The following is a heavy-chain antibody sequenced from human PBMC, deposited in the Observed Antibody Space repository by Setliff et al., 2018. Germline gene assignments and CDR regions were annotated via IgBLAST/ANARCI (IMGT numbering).Heavy chain of an antibody. V-gene: IGHV3-21*01. Sequence: TGGSLRLSCAASGFTFTSYWMHWVRQAPGGGLEWVSSISGRSDYINYADSVEGRFTISRDNAKNTVYLQMNSLGVDDTAVYYCARDWGAAGSTNAFDIWGQGTMVTVSS. CDR2: ISGRSDYI. CDR1: GFTFTSYW. CDR3: ARDWGAAGSTNAFDI. D-gene: IGHD6-25*01. J-gene: IGHJ3*02.